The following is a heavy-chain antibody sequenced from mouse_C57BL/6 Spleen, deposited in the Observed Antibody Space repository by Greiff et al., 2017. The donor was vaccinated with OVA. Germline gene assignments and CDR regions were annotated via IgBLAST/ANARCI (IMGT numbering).Heavy chain of an antibody. CDR2: IYPGSGNT. CDR1: GYTFTDYY. Sequence: VQLQQSGAELVRPGASVKLSCKASGYTFTDYYINWVKQRPGQGLEWIARIYPGSGNTYYNEKFKGKATLTAEKSSSTAYMQLSSLTSEGSAVYFCACAQAYWGQGTLVTVSA. J-gene: IGHJ3*01. CDR3: ACAQAY. D-gene: IGHD3-1*01. V-gene: IGHV1-76*01.